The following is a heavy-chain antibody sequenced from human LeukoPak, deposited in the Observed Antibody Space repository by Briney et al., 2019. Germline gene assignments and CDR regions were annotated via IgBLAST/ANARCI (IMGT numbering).Heavy chain of an antibody. V-gene: IGHV4-39*01. D-gene: IGHD1-26*01. CDR3: ARHWESYYY. J-gene: IGHJ4*02. Sequence: SETLSLTCTVSGGSISSSSYYWGWIRQPPGKGLEWIGSIYYSGRTYYNPSLKSRVTISVDTSKNQFSLKLSSVTAADTAVYYCARHWESYYYWDQGTLVTVSS. CDR2: IYYSGRT. CDR1: GGSISSSSYY.